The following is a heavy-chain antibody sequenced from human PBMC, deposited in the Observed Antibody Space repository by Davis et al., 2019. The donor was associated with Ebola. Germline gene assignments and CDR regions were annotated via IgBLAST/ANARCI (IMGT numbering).Heavy chain of an antibody. Sequence: GESLKISCAASGITFSNYAMSWVRQAPGKGLEWVSAISNSGGGTYYADSVKGRFTISRDNSKNTLYLQMDSLRAEDTGVYYCAKDRYSGSPYYFDYWGQGTLVTVSS. CDR1: GITFSNYA. CDR2: ISNSGGGT. D-gene: IGHD5-12*01. J-gene: IGHJ4*02. V-gene: IGHV3-23*01. CDR3: AKDRYSGSPYYFDY.